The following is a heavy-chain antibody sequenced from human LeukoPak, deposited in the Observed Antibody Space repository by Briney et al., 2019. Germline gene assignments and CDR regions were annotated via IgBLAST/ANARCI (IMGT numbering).Heavy chain of an antibody. V-gene: IGHV3-21*01. CDR1: GFTFSTST. CDR2: ISSSSDYI. Sequence: GESLRLSCAASGFTFSTSTMNWVRQAPGKGLEWVSSISSSSDYIYYADSVKGRFTISRDNAKNSLYLQMNSLRAEDTAVYYCVRIPNTARFPNLFDPWGQGTLVTVSS. D-gene: IGHD2-2*02. J-gene: IGHJ5*02. CDR3: VRIPNTARFPNLFDP.